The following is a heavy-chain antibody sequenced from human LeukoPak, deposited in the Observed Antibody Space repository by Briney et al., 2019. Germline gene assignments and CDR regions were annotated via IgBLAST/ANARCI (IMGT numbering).Heavy chain of an antibody. CDR3: ARVCSSTSCYTDAFDI. J-gene: IGHJ3*02. D-gene: IGHD2-2*02. V-gene: IGHV1-8*01. CDR1: GYTFTSYD. CDR2: MNPNSGNT. Sequence: ASVKVSCKASGYTFTSYDINWVRQATGHGLEWMGWMNPNSGNTGYAQKFQGRVTMTRNTSISTAYMELSSLRSEDTAVYYCARVCSSTSCYTDAFDIWGQGTMVTVSS.